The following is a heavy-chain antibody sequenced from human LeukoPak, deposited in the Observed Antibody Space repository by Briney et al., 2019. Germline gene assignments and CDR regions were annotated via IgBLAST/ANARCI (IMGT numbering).Heavy chain of an antibody. CDR1: GFTFSNYW. J-gene: IGHJ4*02. CDR2: IKQDGSEK. V-gene: IGHV3-7*01. CDR3: ARVYREVWGSYPLDY. Sequence: PGGSLRLSCVASGFTFSNYWMTWVRQAPGKGLEWVANIKQDGSEKHFVDSVKGRFTISRDNAKNSLYLQMNSLRAEDTAVYYCARVYREVWGSYPLDYWGQGTLVTVSS. D-gene: IGHD3-16*02.